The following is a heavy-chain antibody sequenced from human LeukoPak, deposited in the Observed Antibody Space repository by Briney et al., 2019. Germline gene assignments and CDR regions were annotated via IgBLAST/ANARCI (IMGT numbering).Heavy chain of an antibody. V-gene: IGHV5-51*01. Sequence: GESLKISCRSSGYIFPTFWIGWVRQMPGKGLEWMGIIYPDDSNTRYSPSFQGQVTFSADKSINTAYLQWSSLKASDTAMYYCARSGSSGSSRYFQHWGQGTLVNVSS. CDR3: ARSGSSGSSRYFQH. D-gene: IGHD6-19*01. J-gene: IGHJ1*01. CDR2: IYPDDSNT. CDR1: GYIFPTFW.